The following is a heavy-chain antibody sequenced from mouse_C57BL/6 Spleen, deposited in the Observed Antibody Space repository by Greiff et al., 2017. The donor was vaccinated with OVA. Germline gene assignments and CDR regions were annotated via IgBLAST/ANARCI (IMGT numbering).Heavy chain of an antibody. J-gene: IGHJ2*01. CDR1: GYTFTDSY. CDR3: ARRDTFCYFDY. D-gene: IGHD3-2*01. Sequence: EVQLQQSGPELVKPGASVKISCKASGYTFTDSYMDWVKQSPGKSLEWIGDINPNNGGTIYNQKFKGKATLTADKSSSTAYMELRSLTSEDTAVYYCARRDTFCYFDYWGQGTTLTVSS. CDR2: INPNNGGT. V-gene: IGHV1-18*01.